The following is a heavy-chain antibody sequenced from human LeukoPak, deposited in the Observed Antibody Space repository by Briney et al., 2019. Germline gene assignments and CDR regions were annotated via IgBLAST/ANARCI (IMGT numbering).Heavy chain of an antibody. CDR2: INAGNGNT. Sequence: ASVKVSCKASGYTFTSYAMHWVRQAPGQRLEWMGWINAGNGNTKYSQKFQGRVTITADESTSTAYMELSSLRSEDTAVYYCARGQDGHYDYWGQGTLVTVSS. CDR1: GYTFTSYA. V-gene: IGHV1-3*01. D-gene: IGHD5-24*01. J-gene: IGHJ4*02. CDR3: ARGQDGHYDY.